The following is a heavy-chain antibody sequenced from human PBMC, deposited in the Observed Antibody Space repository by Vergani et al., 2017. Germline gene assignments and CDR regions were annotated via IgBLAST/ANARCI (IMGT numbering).Heavy chain of an antibody. J-gene: IGHJ2*01. CDR1: GGTFSSYA. Sequence: QVQLVQSGAEVKKPGSSVKVSCKASGGTFSSYAISWVRQAPGQGLEWMGGIIPIFGTANYAQKFQGRVTLTADESTSPAYIELSSLRSEDTAVYYCARVGASRESHRVAVPAAFLGYFDLWGRGTLVTVSS. CDR3: ARVGASRESHRVAVPAAFLGYFDL. CDR2: IIPIFGTA. D-gene: IGHD2-2*01. V-gene: IGHV1-69*01.